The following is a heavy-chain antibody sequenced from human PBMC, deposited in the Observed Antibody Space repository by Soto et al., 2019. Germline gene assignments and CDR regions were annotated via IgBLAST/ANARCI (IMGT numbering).Heavy chain of an antibody. Sequence: QVQLVESGGGVVQPGRSLRLSCAASGFTFSSYGMHWVRQAPGKGLEWVAVISYDGSNKYYADSVKGRFTISRDNSKNTLYLQMNSLSAEDTAVYYCAKDFGLPVYYGMAVWGQGTTVTVSS. CDR1: GFTFSSYG. CDR2: ISYDGSNK. J-gene: IGHJ6*02. D-gene: IGHD3-10*01. CDR3: AKDFGLPVYYGMAV. V-gene: IGHV3-30*18.